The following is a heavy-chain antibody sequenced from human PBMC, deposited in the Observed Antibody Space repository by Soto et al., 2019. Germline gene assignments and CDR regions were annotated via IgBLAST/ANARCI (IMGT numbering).Heavy chain of an antibody. D-gene: IGHD4-4*01. J-gene: IGHJ3*01. CDR3: ARAPIYSDNSNYSYSFVL. Sequence: QVHLVQSGAEVTKPGASVKVSCKSSGYTFTGYYVHWVRQAPGQGLQWVGCISPNSGGTKYAQKFQGWVTMTRDTSISTAYMELSRLSLDDTAVYYCARAPIYSDNSNYSYSFVLWGQGTMVSVSS. V-gene: IGHV1-2*04. CDR1: GYTFTGYY. CDR2: ISPNSGGT.